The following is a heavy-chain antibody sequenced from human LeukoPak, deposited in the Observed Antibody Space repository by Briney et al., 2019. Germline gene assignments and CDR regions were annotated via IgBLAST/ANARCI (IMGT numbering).Heavy chain of an antibody. CDR2: INPNSGDT. CDR1: GYTFTGYY. D-gene: IGHD3-16*01. Sequence: ASVKVSCKASGYTFTGYYMHWVRQAPGQGLEWMGWINPNSGDTKYAQKFQGRVTMTRDTSISTAYMELSRLRSDDTAVYYCATQRGSYRWGTDFDYWGQGTPVTVSS. V-gene: IGHV1-2*02. CDR3: ATQRGSYRWGTDFDY. J-gene: IGHJ4*02.